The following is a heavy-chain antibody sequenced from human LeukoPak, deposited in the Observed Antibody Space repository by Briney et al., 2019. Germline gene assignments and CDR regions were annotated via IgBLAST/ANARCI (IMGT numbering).Heavy chain of an antibody. J-gene: IGHJ4*02. V-gene: IGHV3-30*02. CDR2: IRYDGSSK. Sequence: GGSLRLSCAASGFTFSSYGMHWVRQAPGKGLEWVAFIRYDGSSKYYADSVKGRFTISRDNSKNTLYLQMNSLRAEDTAVYYCAKDSTPLGMVPSWGQGTLVTVSS. CDR1: GFTFSSYG. CDR3: AKDSTPLGMVPS. D-gene: IGHD5-24*01.